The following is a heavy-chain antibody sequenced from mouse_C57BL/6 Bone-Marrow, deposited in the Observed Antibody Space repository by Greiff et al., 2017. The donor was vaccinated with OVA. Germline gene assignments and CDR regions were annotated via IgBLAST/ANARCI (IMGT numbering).Heavy chain of an antibody. CDR1: GYSFTDSN. V-gene: IGHV1-39*01. D-gene: IGHD1-1*01. CDR2: INPNYGTT. J-gene: IGHJ2*01. CDR3: AREVITTVALDY. Sequence: EVQLQESGPELVKPGASVKISCKASGYSFTDSNMNWVKQSNGKSLEWIGVINPNYGTTSYNQKFKGKATLTVDQSSSTAYMQLNSLTSEDSAVYYGAREVITTVALDYWGQGTTLTVAS.